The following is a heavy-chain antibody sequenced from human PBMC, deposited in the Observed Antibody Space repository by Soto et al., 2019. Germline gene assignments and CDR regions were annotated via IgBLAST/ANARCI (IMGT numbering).Heavy chain of an antibody. CDR1: GFTFSSYA. CDR2: ISGSGGST. CDR3: AKDSPYYDSSGYYPDAFDI. Sequence: GGSLRLSCAASGFTFSSYAMSWVRQAPGKGLEWVSAISGSGGSTYYADSVEGRFTISRDNSKNTLYLQMNSLRAEDTAVYYCAKDSPYYDSSGYYPDAFDIWGQGTMVTVSS. J-gene: IGHJ3*02. D-gene: IGHD3-22*01. V-gene: IGHV3-23*01.